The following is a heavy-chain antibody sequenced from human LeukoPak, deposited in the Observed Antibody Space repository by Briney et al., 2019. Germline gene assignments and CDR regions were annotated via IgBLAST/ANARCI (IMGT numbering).Heavy chain of an antibody. J-gene: IGHJ5*02. V-gene: IGHV4-59*12. CDR1: GGSISSYY. D-gene: IGHD6-25*01. Sequence: SETLSLTCTVSGGSISSYYWSWIRQPPGKGLEWIGYIYYSGHTNYNPSLKSRVTISVDTSKNQFSLKLSSVTAADTAVYYCATCAAPTRPGWFDPWGQGTLVTVSS. CDR2: IYYSGHT. CDR3: ATCAAPTRPGWFDP.